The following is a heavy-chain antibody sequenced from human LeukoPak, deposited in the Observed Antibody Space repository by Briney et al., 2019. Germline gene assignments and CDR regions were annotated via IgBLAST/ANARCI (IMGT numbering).Heavy chain of an antibody. CDR2: ISYAGSNK. CDR3: ARDLDRYRSSSSCHSADY. D-gene: IGHD2-2*01. Sequence: GRSLRLSCAASGFTFSNYAMYWVRQAPGKGLEWVALISYAGSNKYYADSVKGRFTISRDNSKNTLYLQMSSLRVEDTAVYYCARDLDRYRSSSSCHSADYWGQGTLVTVSS. V-gene: IGHV3-30-3*01. CDR1: GFTFSNYA. J-gene: IGHJ4*02.